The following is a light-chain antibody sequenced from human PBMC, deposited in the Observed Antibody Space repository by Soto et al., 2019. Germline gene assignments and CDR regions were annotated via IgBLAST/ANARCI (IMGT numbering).Light chain of an antibody. J-gene: IGKJ1*01. V-gene: IGKV3-20*01. CDR2: GAS. Sequence: EIVLTQSPGTLSLSPGERATRSCRASQSVSSSYLAWYQQKPGQAPRLLIYGASSRATGIPDRFSGSGSGTDFTLTISRLEPEDFAVYYCQQYGSSPQWTFGQGNKVEIQ. CDR1: QSVSSSY. CDR3: QQYGSSPQWT.